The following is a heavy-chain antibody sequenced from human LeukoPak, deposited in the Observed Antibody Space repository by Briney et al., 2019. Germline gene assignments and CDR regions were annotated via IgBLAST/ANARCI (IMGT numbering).Heavy chain of an antibody. Sequence: SETLSLTCTVSGGSITRYSWSWLRQAPGKGLEWIGFLYSGGNTAYSPSLQSRVTISVDTSKNQFSLTLISVTAADTAVYYCARSLEGWLTFYFDFWGQGTLATVSS. CDR2: LYSGGNT. CDR3: ARSLEGWLTFYFDF. V-gene: IGHV4-4*09. CDR1: GGSITRYS. J-gene: IGHJ4*02. D-gene: IGHD3-3*01.